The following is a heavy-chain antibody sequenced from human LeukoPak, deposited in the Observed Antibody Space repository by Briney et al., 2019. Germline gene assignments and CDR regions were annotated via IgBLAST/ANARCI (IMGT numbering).Heavy chain of an antibody. Sequence: SETLSLTCTVSGGSISSSSYYWGWIRQPPGKGLEWIGSIYYSGSTYYNPSLKSRVTISVDTSKNQFSLKLSSVTAADTAVYYCARDLSLFQQLHAFDIWGQGTMVTVSS. J-gene: IGHJ3*02. V-gene: IGHV4-39*07. D-gene: IGHD6-13*01. CDR3: ARDLSLFQQLHAFDI. CDR2: IYYSGST. CDR1: GGSISSSSYY.